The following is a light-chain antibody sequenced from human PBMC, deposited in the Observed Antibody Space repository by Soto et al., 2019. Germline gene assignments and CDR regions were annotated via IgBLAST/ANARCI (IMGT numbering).Light chain of an antibody. Sequence: EIVMTQSPATLSVSPGERATLSCRASQSVSSNLAWYQQKPGQAPRLLIHGTSSRATDIPDRFSGSGSGTDFTLTISTLEPEDFAVYYCQQYDRSPFTFGPGTKVDIK. J-gene: IGKJ3*01. CDR3: QQYDRSPFT. CDR2: GTS. V-gene: IGKV3-20*01. CDR1: QSVSSN.